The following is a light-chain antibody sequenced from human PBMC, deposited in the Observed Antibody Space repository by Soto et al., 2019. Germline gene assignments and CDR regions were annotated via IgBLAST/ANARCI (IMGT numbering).Light chain of an antibody. Sequence: QSVLTQPASVSGSHGLSITIACTGTNRDVGSYNLVSWYQQRPGEAPKLIISEVRNRPSGISYRFTGSKSGNTASLTISGLQAEDEADYYCSSYTTSSTLVFGGGTKLTVL. V-gene: IGLV2-14*01. CDR3: SSYTTSSTLV. CDR2: EVR. CDR1: NRDVGSYNL. J-gene: IGLJ3*02.